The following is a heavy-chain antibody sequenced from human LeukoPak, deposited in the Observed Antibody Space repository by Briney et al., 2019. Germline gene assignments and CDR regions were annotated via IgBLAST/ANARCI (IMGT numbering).Heavy chain of an antibody. D-gene: IGHD6-19*01. Sequence: GRSLRLSCAVSGFTFSSHGMHWVRQAPGKGLEWVAVIWYDGSNKYYVDSVKGRFTISRDNSKNTMYLQMNSLRAEDTAVYYCARGRGIAVAGTGTETYYLDYWGQGTLVTVSS. CDR1: GFTFSSHG. CDR2: IWYDGSNK. CDR3: ARGRGIAVAGTGTETYYLDY. J-gene: IGHJ4*02. V-gene: IGHV3-33*01.